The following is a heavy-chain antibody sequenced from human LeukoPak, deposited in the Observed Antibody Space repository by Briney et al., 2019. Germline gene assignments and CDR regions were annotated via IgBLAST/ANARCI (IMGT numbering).Heavy chain of an antibody. CDR1: GFNYSSYG. V-gene: IGHV3-30*02. J-gene: IGHJ5*02. CDR2: IRYDGSNN. D-gene: IGHD4-23*01. Sequence: TGGSLRLSCAASGFNYSSYGMHWVGPAPGKGLEWVAFIRYDGSNNYYADSVKGRFTISRDNSKNTLYLQMNSLRAEDTAMYYCAKSNDIKVTPLMDWFDPWGQGTLVTVSS. CDR3: AKSNDIKVTPLMDWFDP.